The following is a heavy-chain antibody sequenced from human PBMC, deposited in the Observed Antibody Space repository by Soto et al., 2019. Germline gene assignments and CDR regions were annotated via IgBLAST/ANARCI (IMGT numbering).Heavy chain of an antibody. Sequence: NPSETLSLTCAVSGGSISSSNWWSWVRQPPGKGLEWIGEIYPSGSTSYNPSLKSRVTISVDKSKNQFSLKLSSVTAADTAVYYCARIRMYYYDNSGYYRYFERWGRGTLVAVSS. CDR2: IYPSGST. V-gene: IGHV4-4*02. D-gene: IGHD3-22*01. CDR1: GGSISSSNW. CDR3: ARIRMYYYDNSGYYRYFER. J-gene: IGHJ2*01.